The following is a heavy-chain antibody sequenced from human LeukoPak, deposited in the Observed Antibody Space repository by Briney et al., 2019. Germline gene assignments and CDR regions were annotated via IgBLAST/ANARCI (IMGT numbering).Heavy chain of an antibody. J-gene: IGHJ4*02. CDR1: GFNFSNHA. Sequence: GGSLRLSCAASGFNFSNHAMSWVRQTPRKGLEWVSAISGGGDITYYADSVTGRFTISRDNSKDTLFLQMHSLRPGDTAVYYCVREDTPATANYWGQGTLVTISS. V-gene: IGHV3-23*01. CDR2: ISGGGDIT. CDR3: VREDTPATANY. D-gene: IGHD2-21*02.